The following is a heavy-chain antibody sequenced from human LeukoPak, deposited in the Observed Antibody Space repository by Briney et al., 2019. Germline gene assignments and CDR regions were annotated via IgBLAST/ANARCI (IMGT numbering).Heavy chain of an antibody. D-gene: IGHD4-11*01. J-gene: IGHJ4*02. CDR3: GRSPYGNYVDY. CDR2: IKSDGSST. V-gene: IGHV3-74*01. CDR1: GFTFSSYW. Sequence: GGSLRLSCAASGFTFSSYWMHWARQGPGKGLVWVSRIKSDGSSTNYADSVKGRFTISRDNAKNTVYLQMNTLRAEDTAVYYCGRSPYGNYVDYWGQGTLVTVSS.